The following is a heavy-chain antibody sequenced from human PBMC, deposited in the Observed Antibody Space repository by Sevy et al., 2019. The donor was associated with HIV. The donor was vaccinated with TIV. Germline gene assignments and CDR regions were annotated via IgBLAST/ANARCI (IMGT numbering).Heavy chain of an antibody. D-gene: IGHD1-26*01. CDR2: IFPGDSDT. CDR3: ARARGIPHYYYGMDV. Sequence: GESLKISCKGSGYSFTTYWIGWVCQMPGKGLEWMGIIFPGDSDTRYSPSCQGQVTISADNSISTAYLQWSSLKASDTAMYYCARARGIPHYYYGMDVWGQGTTVTVSS. CDR1: GYSFTTYW. V-gene: IGHV5-51*01. J-gene: IGHJ6*02.